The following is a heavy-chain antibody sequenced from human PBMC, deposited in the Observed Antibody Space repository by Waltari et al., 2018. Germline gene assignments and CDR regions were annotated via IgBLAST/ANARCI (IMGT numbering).Heavy chain of an antibody. D-gene: IGHD2-15*01. J-gene: IGHJ1*01. CDR1: GGTFSSYA. V-gene: IGHV1-69*05. CDR3: ARVGPYCSGGSCYMRH. Sequence: QVQLVQSAAAVKKPGSSVKVSCKASGGTFSSYAISWVRRAPGQGLEWMGGIIPIFGTANYAQKFQGRVTITTDESTSTAYMELSSLRSEDTAVYYCARVGPYCSGGSCYMRHWGQGTLVTVSS. CDR2: IIPIFGTA.